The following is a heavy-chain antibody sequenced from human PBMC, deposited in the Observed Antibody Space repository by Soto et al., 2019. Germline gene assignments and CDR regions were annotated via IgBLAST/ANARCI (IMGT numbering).Heavy chain of an antibody. J-gene: IGHJ6*02. V-gene: IGHV1-69*13. CDR2: TIPIFGTA. CDR3: ARATNMITFGGVIVKAEEYSYYGMDV. D-gene: IGHD3-16*02. Sequence: XSVEVAGKPSPGSSTTHDISWMRQAPGQGLQLMGATIPIFGTANYAQKFQGRVTITADESTSTAYMELSSLRSEDTAVYYSARATNMITFGGVIVKAEEYSYYGMDVWGQGTTVTVSS. CDR1: PGSSTTHD.